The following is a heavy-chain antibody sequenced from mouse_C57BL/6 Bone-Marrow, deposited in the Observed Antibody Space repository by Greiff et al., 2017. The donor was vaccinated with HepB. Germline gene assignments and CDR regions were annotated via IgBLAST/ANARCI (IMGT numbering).Heavy chain of an antibody. CDR1: GFSLTSYG. V-gene: IGHV2-2*01. D-gene: IGHD2-13*01. CDR2: IWSGGST. Sequence: QVQLKESGPGLVQPSQSLSITCTVSGFSLTSYGVHWVRQSPGKGLEWLGVIWSGGSTDYNAAFISRLSISKDNSKSQVFFKMNSLQADDTAIYYCARNLYYGAYWYFDVWGTGTTVTVSS. CDR3: ARNLYYGAYWYFDV. J-gene: IGHJ1*03.